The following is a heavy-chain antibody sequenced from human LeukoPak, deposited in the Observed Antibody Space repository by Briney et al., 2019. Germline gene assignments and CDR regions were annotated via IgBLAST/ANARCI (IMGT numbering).Heavy chain of an antibody. Sequence: ASVKVSCKASGYTFTDYYMHWVRQAPGQGLEWMAWINPNSGATNYAQKFQGRVTMTKDTSISTAYMELSSLRSDDTAVYYCARGRNYYDSRGNAFDIWGQGTMVTASS. V-gene: IGHV1-2*02. CDR2: INPNSGAT. D-gene: IGHD3-22*01. CDR3: ARGRNYYDSRGNAFDI. CDR1: GYTFTDYY. J-gene: IGHJ3*02.